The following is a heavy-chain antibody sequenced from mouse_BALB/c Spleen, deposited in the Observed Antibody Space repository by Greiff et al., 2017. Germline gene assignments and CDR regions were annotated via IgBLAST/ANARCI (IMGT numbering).Heavy chain of an antibody. D-gene: IGHD1-2*01. Sequence: EVHLVESGGGLVQPGGSRKLSCAASGFTFSSFGMHWVRQSPEKGLEWVAYISSGSSTIYYADTVKGRFTISRDNPKNTLFLQMPSLRSEDTAMYYCARGPLLRLPLAMDYWGQGTSVTVSS. CDR3: ARGPLLRLPLAMDY. CDR2: ISSGSSTI. V-gene: IGHV5-17*02. CDR1: GFTFSSFG. J-gene: IGHJ4*01.